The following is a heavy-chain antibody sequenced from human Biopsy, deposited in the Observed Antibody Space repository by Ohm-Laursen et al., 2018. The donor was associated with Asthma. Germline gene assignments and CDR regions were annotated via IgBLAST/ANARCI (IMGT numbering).Heavy chain of an antibody. V-gene: IGHV1-18*01. CDR2: ISVYNGNT. D-gene: IGHD3-10*01. CDR1: GYTFNSAG. J-gene: IGHJ6*02. CDR3: ARAVDYSHYYGIDV. Sequence: ASVKVPCKTSGYTFNSAGITWVRQAPGQGLEWMGWISVYNGNTKVAQKLQDRVTMITDTSTSTAYMELRNLRSDDTAVYFCARAVDYSHYYGIDVWGQGTTVTVS.